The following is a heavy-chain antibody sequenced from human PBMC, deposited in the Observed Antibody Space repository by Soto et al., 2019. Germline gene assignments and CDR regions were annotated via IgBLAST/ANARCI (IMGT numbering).Heavy chain of an antibody. V-gene: IGHV4-61*01. CDR2: IYYSGST. CDR3: ARGDPESYYDSSGYYVRKPRSYYYGMDV. Sequence: SETLSLTCTVSGGSVSSGSYYWSWIRQPPGKGLEWIGYIYYSGSTNYNPSLKSRVTISGDTSKNQFSLKLSSVTAADTAVYYCARGDPESYYDSSGYYVRKPRSYYYGMDVWGQGTTVTVSS. CDR1: GGSVSSGSYY. J-gene: IGHJ6*02. D-gene: IGHD3-22*01.